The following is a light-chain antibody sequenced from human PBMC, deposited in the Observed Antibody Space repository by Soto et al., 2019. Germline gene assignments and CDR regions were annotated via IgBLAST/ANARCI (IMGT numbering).Light chain of an antibody. J-gene: IGKJ2*01. CDR3: QQYESTPPT. CDR2: WAS. CDR1: QSVLYSSNNKNY. V-gene: IGKV4-1*01. Sequence: DIVMTQSPDSLAVSLGERATINCKSSQSVLYSSNNKNYLAWYQQRPGQPPKLLIYWASTRESGVPDRFSGSGSGTDFTHTITSLQAEDVAVYYYQQYESTPPTFGQGTKLEIK.